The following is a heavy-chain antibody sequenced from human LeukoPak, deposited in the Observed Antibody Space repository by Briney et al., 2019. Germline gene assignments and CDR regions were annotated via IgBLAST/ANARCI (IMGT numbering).Heavy chain of an antibody. Sequence: SSQTLSLTCTVSGGSISSGGYYWSWIRQHPGKGLEWIGYIYYSGSTYCNPSLKSRVTISVDTSKNQFSLKLSSVTAADTAVYYCARFNDSSGYYSLDYWGQGTLVTVSS. J-gene: IGHJ4*02. CDR2: IYYSGST. CDR1: GGSISSGGYY. D-gene: IGHD3-22*01. CDR3: ARFNDSSGYYSLDY. V-gene: IGHV4-31*03.